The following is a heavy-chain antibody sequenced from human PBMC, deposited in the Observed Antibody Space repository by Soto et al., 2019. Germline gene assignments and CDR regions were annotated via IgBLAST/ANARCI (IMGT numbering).Heavy chain of an antibody. J-gene: IGHJ6*02. CDR2: INTYNGNT. V-gene: IGHV1-18*01. D-gene: IGHD3-16*01. CDR3: AMVDVYVTPSPQDV. CDR1: CYSITRYG. Sequence: VKVSGKASCYSITRYGIAWARQAPGQGLEWMGWINTYNGNTNYAQNLQGRVTLTTDTSTSTAYMELTSLRSNDTAIYYCAMVDVYVTPSPQDVWGQGTTVTVSS.